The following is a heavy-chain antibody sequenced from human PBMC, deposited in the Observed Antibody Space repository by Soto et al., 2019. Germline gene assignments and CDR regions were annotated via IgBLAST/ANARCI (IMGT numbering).Heavy chain of an antibody. D-gene: IGHD3-10*01. CDR2: IVVGSGNT. V-gene: IGHV1-58*01. J-gene: IGHJ6*02. CDR3: ASVAYGSGDDAHAGSMYV. Sequence: QMQLVQSGPEVKKPGTSVKVSCKASGFSFISSAVQWVRQARGQRLAWIGWIVVGSGNTNYAQKFQERVTITRDMSTSTAYMELSSMRSEDTAVYHCASVAYGSGDDAHAGSMYVWGQAITVTVSS. CDR1: GFSFISSA.